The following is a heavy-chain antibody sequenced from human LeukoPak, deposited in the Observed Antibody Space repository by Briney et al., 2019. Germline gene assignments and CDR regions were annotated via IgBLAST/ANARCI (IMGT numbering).Heavy chain of an antibody. D-gene: IGHD6-19*01. V-gene: IGHV3-66*01. CDR3: ARDLFSSGWYEPFDY. CDR2: IYSGGST. J-gene: IGHJ4*02. Sequence: GGSLRLSSAASGFTVSSNYMSWVRQAPGKGLEWVSVIYSGGSTYYADSVKGRFTISRDNSKNTLYLQMNSLRAEDTAVYYCARDLFSSGWYEPFDYWGQGTLVTVSS. CDR1: GFTVSSNY.